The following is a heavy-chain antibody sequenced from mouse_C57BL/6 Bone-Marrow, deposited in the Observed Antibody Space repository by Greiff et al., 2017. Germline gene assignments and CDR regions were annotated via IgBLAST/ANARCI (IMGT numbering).Heavy chain of an antibody. J-gene: IGHJ2*01. CDR1: GYTFTTYP. CDR2: FHPYNDDT. CDR3: ARSSTFFYYFDY. Sequence: QVQLKQSGAELVKPGASVKMSCKASGYTFTTYPIEWMKQNHGKSLEWIGNFHPYNDDTKYNEKFKGKATLTVEKSSNTVYLELSRLTSDDSAVYYWARSSTFFYYFDYWGQGTTLTVSS. V-gene: IGHV1-47*01. D-gene: IGHD5-1*01.